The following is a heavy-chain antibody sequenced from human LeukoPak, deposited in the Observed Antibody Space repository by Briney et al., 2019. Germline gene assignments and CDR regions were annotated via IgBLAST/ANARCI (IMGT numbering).Heavy chain of an antibody. CDR1: GYTFTSYD. CDR2: MNPNSGNT. J-gene: IGHJ4*02. D-gene: IGHD3-10*01. V-gene: IGHV1-8*01. CDR3: ARGLGITMVRGVMAH. Sequence: ASVKVSCKASGYTFTSYDINWVRQATGQGLEWMGWMNPNSGNTGYAQKFQGRVTMTRNTSISTAYMELSSLRSEDTAVYYCARGLGITMVRGVMAHWGQGTLVTVSS.